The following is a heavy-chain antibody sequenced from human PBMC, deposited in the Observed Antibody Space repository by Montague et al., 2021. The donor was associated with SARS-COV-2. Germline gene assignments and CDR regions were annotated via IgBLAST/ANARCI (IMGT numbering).Heavy chain of an antibody. CDR2: ISSSSSTI. Sequence: SLRLSCAASGFTFSSYSMNWVRQAPGKGLEWVSYISSSSSTIYYADSVKGRFTISRDNAKNSLYLQMNSLRDEDTAVYYCARARRDYDILTGYIHLYYFDCWGQGTLVTVSS. CDR1: GFTFSSYS. J-gene: IGHJ4*02. D-gene: IGHD3-9*01. V-gene: IGHV3-48*02. CDR3: ARARRDYDILTGYIHLYYFDC.